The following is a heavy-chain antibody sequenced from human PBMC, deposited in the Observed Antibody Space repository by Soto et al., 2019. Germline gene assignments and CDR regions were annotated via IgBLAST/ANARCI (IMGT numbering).Heavy chain of an antibody. CDR1: GGSFSGYY. V-gene: IGHV4-34*01. CDR3: ARGHGPYYDFWSGYRQSGNWFDP. Sequence: PSETLSLTCAVYGGSFSGYYWSWIRQPPGKGLEWIGEINHSGSTNYNPSLKSRVTISVDTSKNQFSLKLSSVTAADTAVYYCARGHGPYYDFWSGYRQSGNWFDPWGQGTLVTV. D-gene: IGHD3-3*01. J-gene: IGHJ5*02. CDR2: INHSGST.